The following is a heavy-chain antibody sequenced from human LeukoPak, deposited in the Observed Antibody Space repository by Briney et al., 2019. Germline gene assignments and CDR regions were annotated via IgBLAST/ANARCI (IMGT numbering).Heavy chain of an antibody. J-gene: IGHJ3*02. CDR2: IYYSGST. Sequence: SETLSLTCTVSGGSISSDYWSLIRQPPGKGLEWIGYIYYSGSTNYNPSLKSRVTISVDTSKNQFSLKLSSVTAADTAVYYCARVGYSSSWYAAPGAFDIWGQGTMVTVSS. V-gene: IGHV4-59*01. D-gene: IGHD6-13*01. CDR1: GGSISSDY. CDR3: ARVGYSSSWYAAPGAFDI.